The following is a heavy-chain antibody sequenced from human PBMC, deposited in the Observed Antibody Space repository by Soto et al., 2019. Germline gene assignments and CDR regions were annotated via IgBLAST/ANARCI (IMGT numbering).Heavy chain of an antibody. CDR2: MSYDGTNK. D-gene: IGHD3-22*01. CDR3: ASGYYESSAYYSGAMFY. Sequence: QVQLVESGGGVVQPGTSLRLSCAASGFTFSSYAMHWVRQAPGKGLEWVAVMSYDGTNKYYADSVKGRFTISRDNSKNTLYLQMISLRVEDTAVYYCASGYYESSAYYSGAMFYWGQGTLVTVSS. V-gene: IGHV3-30-3*01. J-gene: IGHJ4*02. CDR1: GFTFSSYA.